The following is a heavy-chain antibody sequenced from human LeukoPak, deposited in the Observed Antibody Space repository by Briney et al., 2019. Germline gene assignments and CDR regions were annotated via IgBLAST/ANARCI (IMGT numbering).Heavy chain of an antibody. D-gene: IGHD1-26*01. CDR2: ITGSGGRT. Sequence: PGGSLRLSCAASGFTFSSYAMNWVRQAPGKGLEWVSAITGSGGRTYYADSVKGRFTISRDNAKNSLYLQMNSLRAEDTAVYYCARRRYSGSSQHFDYWGQGTLVTVSS. CDR1: GFTFSSYA. V-gene: IGHV3-23*01. J-gene: IGHJ4*02. CDR3: ARRRYSGSSQHFDY.